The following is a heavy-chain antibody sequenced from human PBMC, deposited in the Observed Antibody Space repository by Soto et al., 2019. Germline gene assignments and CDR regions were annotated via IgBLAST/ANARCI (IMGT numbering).Heavy chain of an antibody. CDR3: ARGGVKGSTSRGQVYY. D-gene: IGHD3-16*01. V-gene: IGHV3-11*06. J-gene: IGHJ4*01. CDR2: ISSSGDST. CDR1: GFTFSDYY. Sequence: QVQVVESGGGLVKPGGSLRLSCAASGFTFSDYYMSWIRQAPGKGLEWVSFISSSGDSTKYADSAKGRFTISRDNSKNSLYLQLNSLKAKDTAVYYSARGGVKGSTSRGQVYYWGHGTLVTVSS.